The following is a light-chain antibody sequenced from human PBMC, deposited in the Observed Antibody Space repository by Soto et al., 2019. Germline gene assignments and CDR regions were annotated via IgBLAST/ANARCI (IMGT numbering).Light chain of an antibody. CDR1: QRVSNNY. CDR2: DAS. Sequence: EIVLAHSRGTLFVSRGERATLSCSPSQRVSNNYLAWYQQKPGQAPRLLIYDASSWESGVPSRFSGSGSGTEFTLTITSLQPDDFATYYCQQYDSYPWTFGQGTKVDI. J-gene: IGKJ1*01. V-gene: IGKV3-20*01. CDR3: QQYDSYPWT.